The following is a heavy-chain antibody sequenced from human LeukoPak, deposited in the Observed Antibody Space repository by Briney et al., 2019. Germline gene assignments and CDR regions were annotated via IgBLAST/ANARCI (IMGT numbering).Heavy chain of an antibody. Sequence: SVKVSCKASGGTFSSYTISWVRQAPGQGLEWMGRIIPILGIASYAQKFQGRVTITADKSTSTAYMELSSLRSEDTAVYYCARPAVVVPAAIQRGYYHGMDVWGQGTTVTVSS. CDR3: ARPAVVVPAAIQRGYYHGMDV. J-gene: IGHJ6*02. V-gene: IGHV1-69*02. CDR2: IIPILGIA. CDR1: GGTFSSYT. D-gene: IGHD2-2*02.